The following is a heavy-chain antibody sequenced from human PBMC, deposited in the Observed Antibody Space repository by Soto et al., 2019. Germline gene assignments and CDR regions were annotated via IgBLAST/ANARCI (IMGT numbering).Heavy chain of an antibody. CDR2: ISSSGGST. D-gene: IGHD2-15*01. CDR1: GFTFSSNA. J-gene: IGHJ4*02. V-gene: IGHV3-23*01. Sequence: GGSLRLSCAASGFTFSSNAMSWVRQAPGKGLEWVSGISSSGGSTYYADSVKGRFTISRDNSKNMLYLQMNNLRAEDTAVYYCAKAQGGSYFDYWGQGTLVT. CDR3: AKAQGGSYFDY.